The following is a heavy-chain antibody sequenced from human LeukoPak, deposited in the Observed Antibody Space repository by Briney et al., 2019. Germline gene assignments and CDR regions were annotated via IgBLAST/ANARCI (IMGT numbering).Heavy chain of an antibody. CDR3: AKDEDYCGGDCPSFDY. V-gene: IGHV3-9*01. CDR2: ISWYSGNI. D-gene: IGHD2-21*02. Sequence: GGSLRLSCVASGFTFDDHAMHWVRQAPGKGLEWVSSISWYSGNIGYADSVKGRFTISRDNSKNTLYLQMNSLRAEDTAVYYCAKDEDYCGGDCPSFDYWGQGTLVTVSS. CDR1: GFTFDDHA. J-gene: IGHJ4*02.